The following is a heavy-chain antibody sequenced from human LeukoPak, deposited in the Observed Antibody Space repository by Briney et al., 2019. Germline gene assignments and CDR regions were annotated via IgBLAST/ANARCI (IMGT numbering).Heavy chain of an antibody. CDR2: INHSGST. J-gene: IGHJ4*02. CDR1: GGSFSGYY. V-gene: IGHV4-34*01. CDR3: ARVGLYCSGGSCYLGFDY. D-gene: IGHD2-15*01. Sequence: SETLSLTCAVYGGSFSGYYWSWIRQPPGKGLEWIGEINHSGSTNYNPSLKSRVTISVDTSKNQFSLKLSSVTAGDTAVYYCARVGLYCSGGSCYLGFDYWGQGTLVTVSS.